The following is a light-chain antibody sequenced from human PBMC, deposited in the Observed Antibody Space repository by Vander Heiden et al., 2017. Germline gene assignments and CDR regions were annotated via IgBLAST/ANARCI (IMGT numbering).Light chain of an antibody. J-gene: IGLJ2*01. CDR3: HLQDSGCDQGL. CDR1: NIGSKS. Sequence: SDVLTQPPSVSVAPGQTARITCGGDNIGSKSVHWYQQKPGQAPVLVVYDDSDRPSGIPERFAGSNSGNMSTPTITSVEAGDAAEDDCHLQDSGCDQGLFGGGTKLTVL. V-gene: IGLV3-21*02. CDR2: DDS.